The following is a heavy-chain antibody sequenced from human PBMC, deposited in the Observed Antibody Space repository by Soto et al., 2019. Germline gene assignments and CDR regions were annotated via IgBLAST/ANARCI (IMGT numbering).Heavy chain of an antibody. CDR2: ISGDGRTT. CDR3: ARGVPNCSSSSCYFDF. CDR1: GFTFSSHW. J-gene: IGHJ4*02. D-gene: IGHD2-2*01. V-gene: IGHV3-74*01. Sequence: GGSLRLSCAASGFTFSSHWMNWVRQAPGKGLVWVPRISGDGRTTSHADSVKGRFTISRDNAKNTLYLQMNRLRVEDTAVYYCARGVPNCSSSSCYFDFWGQGILVTVSS.